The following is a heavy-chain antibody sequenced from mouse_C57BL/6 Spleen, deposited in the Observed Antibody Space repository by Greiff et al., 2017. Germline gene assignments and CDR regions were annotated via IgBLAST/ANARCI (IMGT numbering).Heavy chain of an antibody. D-gene: IGHD2-4*01. J-gene: IGHJ3*01. Sequence: VKLMESGPELVKPGASVKISCKASGYAFSSSWMNWVKQRPGKGLEWIGRIYPGDGDTNYNGKFKGKATLTADKSSSTAYMQLSSLTSEDSAVYFCARGDDYDPWFAYWGQGTLVTVSA. CDR1: GYAFSSSW. V-gene: IGHV1-82*01. CDR2: IYPGDGDT. CDR3: ARGDDYDPWFAY.